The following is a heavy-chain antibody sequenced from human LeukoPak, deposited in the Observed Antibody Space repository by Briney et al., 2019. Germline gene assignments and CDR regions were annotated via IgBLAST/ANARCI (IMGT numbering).Heavy chain of an antibody. D-gene: IGHD3-22*01. CDR3: ARVLTYYYDSSGYAPYYYYMDV. CDR2: INHSGST. Sequence: SETLSLTCAVYGGSFSGYYWSWIRQPPGKGLEWIGEINHSGSTNYNPSLKSRVTISVDTSKNQFSLKLSSVTAADTAVYYCARVLTYYYDSSGYAPYYYYMDVWGKGTTVTVSS. V-gene: IGHV4-34*01. CDR1: GGSFSGYY. J-gene: IGHJ6*03.